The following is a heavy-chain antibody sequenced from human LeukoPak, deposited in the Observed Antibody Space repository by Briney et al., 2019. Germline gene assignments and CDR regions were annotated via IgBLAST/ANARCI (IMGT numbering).Heavy chain of an antibody. CDR3: VRDLVVTAIHYFQH. D-gene: IGHD2-21*02. CDR1: GFTFSSYA. J-gene: IGHJ1*01. Sequence: GGSLRLSCAASGFTFSSYAMHWVRQAPGKGLEWVAVISYEGSNKQYADSVKGRFTISRDNSKNTLDLQMNSLRAEDTAVYYCVRDLVVTAIHYFQHWGQGTLVTVSS. CDR2: ISYEGSNK. V-gene: IGHV3-30-3*01.